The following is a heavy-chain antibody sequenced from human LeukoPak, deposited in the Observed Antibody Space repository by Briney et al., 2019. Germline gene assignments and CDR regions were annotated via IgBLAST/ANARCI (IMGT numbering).Heavy chain of an antibody. CDR1: GGSFSGYY. Sequence: SETLSLTCAVYGGSFSGYYWSWIRQPPGKGLEWIGEINHSGSTNYNPSLKSRVTISVDTSKNQFSLKLSSVTAADTAVYYCARYRSYGYRYYFGYWGQGTLVTVSS. CDR3: ARYRSYGYRYYFGY. CDR2: INHSGST. D-gene: IGHD5-18*01. V-gene: IGHV4-34*01. J-gene: IGHJ4*02.